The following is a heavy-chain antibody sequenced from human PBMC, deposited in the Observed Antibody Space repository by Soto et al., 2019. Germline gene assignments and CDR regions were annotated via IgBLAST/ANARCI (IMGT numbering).Heavy chain of an antibody. CDR2: ISAYNGNT. Sequence: QVQLVQSGAEVKKPGASVKVSCKASGYTFTSYGISWVRQAPGQGLEWMGWISAYNGNTNYAQKLQGRVTMTTDTSTSPAYMELRSLRSDDTAVYYCARDPQYCSSTSCYFTRNFDYWGQGTLVTVSS. J-gene: IGHJ4*02. V-gene: IGHV1-18*01. CDR3: ARDPQYCSSTSCYFTRNFDY. CDR1: GYTFTSYG. D-gene: IGHD2-2*01.